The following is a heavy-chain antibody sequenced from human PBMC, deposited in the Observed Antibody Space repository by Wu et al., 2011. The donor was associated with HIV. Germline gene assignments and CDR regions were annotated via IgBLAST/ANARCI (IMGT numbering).Heavy chain of an antibody. CDR1: GGTFSRYG. D-gene: IGHD2-15*01. J-gene: IGHJ3*02. V-gene: IGHV1-69*18. CDR3: ARGAMTRGGEVDI. CDR2: IIPIFGTA. Sequence: QVQLVQSGAEVKSPGASVKVSCKASGGTFSRYGISWVRQAPGQGLEWMGRIIPIFGTANYAQKFQGRVTITADESTSTAYMELSSLRSEDTAVYYCARGAMTRGGEVDIWGQGTMVTVSS.